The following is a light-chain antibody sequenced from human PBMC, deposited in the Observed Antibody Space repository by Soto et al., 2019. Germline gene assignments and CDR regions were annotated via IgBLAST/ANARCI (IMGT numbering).Light chain of an antibody. CDR1: SSNIGSNT. J-gene: IGLJ2*01. CDR3: AAWDDSLNGYVV. CDR2: SNN. V-gene: IGLV1-44*01. Sequence: QSVLTQPPSASGAPGQRVTISCSGSSSNIGSNTVNWYQQLPGTATKLLIYSNNQRPSGVPDRFSGSKSGTSASLAISGLQSEDGADYYCAAWDDSLNGYVVFGGGTKLTVL.